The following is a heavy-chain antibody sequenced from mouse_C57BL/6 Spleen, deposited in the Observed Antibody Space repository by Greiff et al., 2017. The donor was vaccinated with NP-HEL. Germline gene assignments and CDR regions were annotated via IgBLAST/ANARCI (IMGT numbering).Heavy chain of an antibody. J-gene: IGHJ1*03. CDR3: AIHGSSYRYFDV. CDR2: INPNNGGT. CDR1: GYTFTDYY. D-gene: IGHD1-1*01. V-gene: IGHV1-26*01. Sequence: EVQLQQSGPELVKPGASVKISCKASGYTFTDYYMNWVKQSHGKSLEWIGDINPNNGGTSYNQKFKGKATLTVDKSSSTAYMELRSLTSEDSAVYYCAIHGSSYRYFDVWGTGTTVTVSS.